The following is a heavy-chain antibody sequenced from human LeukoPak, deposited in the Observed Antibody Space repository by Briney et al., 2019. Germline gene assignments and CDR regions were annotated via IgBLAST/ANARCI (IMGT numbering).Heavy chain of an antibody. J-gene: IGHJ3*02. CDR2: LYYSGST. V-gene: IGHV4-39*01. CDR3: ASHPTNFDAFDI. Sequence: SXXXSXXXTXXGXXIXSXGXXXXWIRQSPGKXLHWIGSLYYSGSTYYDPSLKSRVTISRDTSKNQFSLKLSSVTAADTAVYFCASHPTNFDAFDIWGRGTMVTVSS. D-gene: IGHD5-24*01. CDR1: GXXIXSXGXX.